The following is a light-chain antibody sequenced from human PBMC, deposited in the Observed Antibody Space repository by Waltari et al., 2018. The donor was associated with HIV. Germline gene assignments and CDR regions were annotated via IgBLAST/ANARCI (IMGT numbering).Light chain of an antibody. J-gene: IGKJ2*01. CDR3: QQLNNYPHT. V-gene: IGKV1-9*01. CDR1: QAINNY. CDR2: ATS. Sequence: DIQLTQSPSFLSASVGDRVTIPCRASQAINNYLAWYQQKPGKAPKLLIYATSTLQSGVPSRCSGSGSGTEFSLTVSSLQPEDFATYYCQQLNNYPHTFGQGTKLEIK.